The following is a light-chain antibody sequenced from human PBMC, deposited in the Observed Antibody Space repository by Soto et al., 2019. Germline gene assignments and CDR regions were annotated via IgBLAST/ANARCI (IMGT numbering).Light chain of an antibody. CDR1: SSDVGGYNY. Sequence: QSALTQPPSASGSPGQSVTISCTGTSSDVGGYNYVSWYQQLPGIAPKLIIYEVSKRPSGVPDRFSGSKSGNTASLTVSGLQAEDEADYYCSSYGGSNNLFFGGGTKLTVL. J-gene: IGLJ2*01. V-gene: IGLV2-8*01. CDR2: EVS. CDR3: SSYGGSNNLF.